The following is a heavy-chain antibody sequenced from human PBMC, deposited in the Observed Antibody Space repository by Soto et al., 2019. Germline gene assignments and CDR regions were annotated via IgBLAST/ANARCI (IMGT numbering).Heavy chain of an antibody. D-gene: IGHD2-15*01. CDR1: GYTFASYG. CDR3: WWYGYYCDHCDRLDF. CDR2: ISAYNGNT. J-gene: IGHJ6*02. Sequence: SSVNVSCKASGYTFASYGISSVRQAPGQGLEWMGWISAYNGNTNYAQKLQGRVTMTTDTSTSTAYMELRSLRSDDTAVYYCWWYGYYCDHCDRLDFWARGTSVTVS. V-gene: IGHV1-18*01.